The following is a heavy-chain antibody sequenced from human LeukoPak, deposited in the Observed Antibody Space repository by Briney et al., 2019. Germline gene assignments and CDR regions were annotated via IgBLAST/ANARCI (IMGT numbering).Heavy chain of an antibody. V-gene: IGHV4-59*01. J-gene: IGHJ5*02. Sequence: SETLSLTCTVSGGSISSYYWSWIRQPPGKGLEWIGYIYYSGSTNYNPSLKRRVTISVDTSKNQFSLKLSSVTAADTAVYYCARSDTYYDILTGYFVSNWFDPWGQGTLVTVSS. CDR1: GGSISSYY. CDR2: IYYSGST. D-gene: IGHD3-9*01. CDR3: ARSDTYYDILTGYFVSNWFDP.